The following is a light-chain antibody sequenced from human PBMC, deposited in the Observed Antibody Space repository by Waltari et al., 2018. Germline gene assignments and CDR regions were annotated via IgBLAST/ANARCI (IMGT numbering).Light chain of an antibody. CDR1: XWHSRXI. V-gene: IGLV4-69*01. Sequence: QLVVTQSPSASAPLRASVKLTGTLTXWHSRXIIAWRQQRPEKGPRSVWKVSSDGNHIKVDDNPDRTSGPSSGAVRYLTISSLQPDDEADYYCQTGGHGTWVFGGGTTLTVL. J-gene: IGLJ3*02. CDR3: QTGGHGTWV. CDR2: VSSDGNH.